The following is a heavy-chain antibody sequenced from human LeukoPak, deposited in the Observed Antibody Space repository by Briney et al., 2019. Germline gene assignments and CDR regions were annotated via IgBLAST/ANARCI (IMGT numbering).Heavy chain of an antibody. CDR3: AREDSSSWSPRPEYFQH. J-gene: IGHJ1*01. D-gene: IGHD6-13*01. Sequence: GGSLRLSCAASGFTFSSYAMHWVRQAPGKGLEWVAVISYDGSNKYYADSVKGRFTISRDNSKNTLYLQMNSLRAEDTAVYYCAREDSSSWSPRPEYFQHWGQGTLVTVSS. CDR1: GFTFSSYA. CDR2: ISYDGSNK. V-gene: IGHV3-30*04.